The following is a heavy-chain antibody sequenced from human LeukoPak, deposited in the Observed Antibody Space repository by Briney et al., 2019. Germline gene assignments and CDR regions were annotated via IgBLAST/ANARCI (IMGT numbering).Heavy chain of an antibody. V-gene: IGHV3-7*01. CDR1: GFTFSSYW. CDR3: ARDGRYSSGWPIYYYYYGMDV. D-gene: IGHD6-19*01. CDR2: IKQDGSEK. Sequence: PGGSLRLSCAASGFTFSSYWMSWVRQAPGKGLEWVANIKQDGSEKYYVDSVKGRFTISRDNAKNSLYLQRNSLRAEDTAVYYCARDGRYSSGWPIYYYYYGMDVWGQGTTVTVSS. J-gene: IGHJ6*02.